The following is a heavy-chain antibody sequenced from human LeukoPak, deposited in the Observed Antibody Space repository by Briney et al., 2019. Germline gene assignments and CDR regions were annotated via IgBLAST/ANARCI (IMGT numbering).Heavy chain of an antibody. D-gene: IGHD3-22*01. CDR3: AKDRIYYYDSSGYYLDAFDI. J-gene: IGHJ3*02. V-gene: IGHV3-74*01. Sequence: GGSLTLSCAASGFTFSDYWMHWVRQALGKGLVWVSRISSDGSRVTYADSVKGGFTISRDNAKNTLYLQMNSLRAEDTAVYYCAKDRIYYYDSSGYYLDAFDIWGQGTMVTVSS. CDR1: GFTFSDYW. CDR2: ISSDGSRV.